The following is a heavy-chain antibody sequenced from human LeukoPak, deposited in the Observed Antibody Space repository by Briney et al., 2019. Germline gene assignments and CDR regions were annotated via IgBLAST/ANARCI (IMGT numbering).Heavy chain of an antibody. J-gene: IGHJ3*02. Sequence: GGSLRLSCAASGFTFSNYWMSWVRQAPGKGLEWVANIKQDGGENYYVDSVKGRFTISRDNAKNSLYLQMNSLRAEDTAVYYCASFTVVTAFPDAFDIWGQGTMVTVSS. V-gene: IGHV3-7*01. CDR1: GFTFSNYW. CDR2: IKQDGGEN. CDR3: ASFTVVTAFPDAFDI. D-gene: IGHD2-21*02.